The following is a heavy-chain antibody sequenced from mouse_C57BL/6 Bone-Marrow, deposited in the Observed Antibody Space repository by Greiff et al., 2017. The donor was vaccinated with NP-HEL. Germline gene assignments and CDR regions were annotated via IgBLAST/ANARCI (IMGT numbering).Heavy chain of an antibody. J-gene: IGHJ1*03. CDR3: ARLLTVVDWYFDV. D-gene: IGHD1-1*01. Sequence: EVQLVESGGGLVQPGGSLKLSCAASGFTFSDYYMYWVRQTPEKRLEWVAYISNGGGSTYYPDTVKGRFTISRDNAKNTLYLQMSRLKSEDTAMYYCARLLTVVDWYFDVWGTGTTVTVSS. CDR1: GFTFSDYY. V-gene: IGHV5-12*01. CDR2: ISNGGGST.